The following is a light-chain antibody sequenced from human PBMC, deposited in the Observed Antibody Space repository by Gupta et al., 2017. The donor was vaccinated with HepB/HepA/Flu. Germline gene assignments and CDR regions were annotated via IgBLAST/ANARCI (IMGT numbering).Light chain of an antibody. CDR3: QTWGTGIHGV. J-gene: IGLJ2*01. CDR1: SGHSNYA. CDR2: LNGDGSH. Sequence: QLVLTQSPSASASLGASVKLTCTLSSGHSNYAIAWHQQQSEKGPRFLMKLNGDGSHTKGDGIPDRFSGSSSGAERYLTISSRQSEDEAVYYCQTWGTGIHGVFGGGTNLTVL. V-gene: IGLV4-69*02.